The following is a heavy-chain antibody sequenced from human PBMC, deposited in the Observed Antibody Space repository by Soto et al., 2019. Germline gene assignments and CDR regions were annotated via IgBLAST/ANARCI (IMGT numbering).Heavy chain of an antibody. CDR2: INAGNGNT. Sequence: ASVKVSCKASGYTFTSYAMHWVRQAPGRRLEWMGWINAGNGNTKYSQKFQGRVTITRDTSASTAYMELSSLRSEDTAVYYCARPLSPHYYDSSGSSIYYYGMDVWGQGTTVTVSS. CDR3: ARPLSPHYYDSSGSSIYYYGMDV. V-gene: IGHV1-3*01. CDR1: GYTFTSYA. J-gene: IGHJ6*02. D-gene: IGHD3-22*01.